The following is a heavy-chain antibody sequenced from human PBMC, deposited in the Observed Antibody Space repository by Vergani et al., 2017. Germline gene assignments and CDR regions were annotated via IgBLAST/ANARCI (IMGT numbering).Heavy chain of an antibody. Sequence: QVQLQQSGPGLVKPSQTLSLTCAISGDSVSSNSAAWNWIRQSPSRGLEWLGRTYYRSKWYNDYAVSVKSRITINPDTSKNQFSLQLNSVTPEDTAVYYCARDRTYYYGSGSYNYGMDVWGQGTTVTVSS. V-gene: IGHV6-1*01. D-gene: IGHD3-10*01. CDR1: GDSVSSNSAA. CDR2: TYYRSKWYN. J-gene: IGHJ6*02. CDR3: ARDRTYYYGSGSYNYGMDV.